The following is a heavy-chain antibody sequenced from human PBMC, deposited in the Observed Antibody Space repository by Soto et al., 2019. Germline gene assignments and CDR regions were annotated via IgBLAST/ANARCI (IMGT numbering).Heavy chain of an antibody. Sequence: SETLSLTCAVYGGSFSGYYWSWIRQPPGKWLEWIGEINHSGSTNYNPSLKSRVTISVGTSKNQFSLKLSSVTAADTAVYYCARYYSGSLYFDYWGQGXLVTVYS. J-gene: IGHJ4*02. CDR3: ARYYSGSLYFDY. CDR2: INHSGST. D-gene: IGHD1-26*01. V-gene: IGHV4-34*01. CDR1: GGSFSGYY.